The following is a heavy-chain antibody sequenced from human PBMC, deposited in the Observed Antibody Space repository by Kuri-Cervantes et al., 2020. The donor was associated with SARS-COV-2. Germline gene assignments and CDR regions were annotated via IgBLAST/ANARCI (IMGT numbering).Heavy chain of an antibody. Sequence: GESLKISCAASGFTFSSYWMSWVRQAPGKGLEWVSVIYSGGSTYYADSVKGRFTISRDNSKNTLYLQMNSLRAEDTAVYYCARAVGLRGYFDYWGQGTLVTVSS. CDR1: GFTFSSYW. D-gene: IGHD3-10*01. J-gene: IGHJ4*02. CDR2: IYSGGST. CDR3: ARAVGLRGYFDY. V-gene: IGHV3-53*01.